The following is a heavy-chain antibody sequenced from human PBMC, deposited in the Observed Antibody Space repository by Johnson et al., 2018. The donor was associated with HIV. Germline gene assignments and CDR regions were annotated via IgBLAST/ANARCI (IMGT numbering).Heavy chain of an antibody. J-gene: IGHJ3*02. V-gene: IGHV3-7*05. D-gene: IGHD3-10*01. Sequence: ESGGGLVQPGGSLRLSCAASGFTFSRYWMSWVRQAPGKGLEWVANIKQDGSEKYYVDSMKGRFTISRDNAKNSLYLQMNSLRAEDTAVYYCAMPSMVQGGPDAFDIWGQGTMVTVSS. CDR1: GFTFSRYW. CDR3: AMPSMVQGGPDAFDI. CDR2: IKQDGSEK.